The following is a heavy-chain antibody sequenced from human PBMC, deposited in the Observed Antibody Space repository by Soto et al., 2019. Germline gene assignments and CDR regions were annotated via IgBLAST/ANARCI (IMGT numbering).Heavy chain of an antibody. J-gene: IGHJ5*02. CDR3: AREPHYYDSSGRIASNLFDP. Sequence: SETLSFTCTVSGGSISSGDYYWSWIRQPPGKGLEWIGYIYYSGSTYYNPSLKSRVTISVDTSKNQFSLKLSSVTAADTAVYYCAREPHYYDSSGRIASNLFDPCGQRTLLTVSS. D-gene: IGHD3-22*01. CDR2: IYYSGST. V-gene: IGHV4-30-4*01. CDR1: GGSISSGDYY.